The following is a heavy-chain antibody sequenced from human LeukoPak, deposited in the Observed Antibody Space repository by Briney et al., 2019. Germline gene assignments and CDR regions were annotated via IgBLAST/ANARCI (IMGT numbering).Heavy chain of an antibody. CDR2: ISWNSGSI. V-gene: IGHV3-9*01. CDR1: GFTFDDYA. CDR3: AKDYRGFPVPAHFDY. D-gene: IGHD2-2*01. Sequence: QPGRSLRLSCAASGFTFDDYAMHWVRQAPGKGLEWVSGISWNSGSIGYADSVKGRFTISRDNAKNSLYLQMNSLRAEDTALYYCAKDYRGFPVPAHFDYWGQGTLVTVSS. J-gene: IGHJ4*02.